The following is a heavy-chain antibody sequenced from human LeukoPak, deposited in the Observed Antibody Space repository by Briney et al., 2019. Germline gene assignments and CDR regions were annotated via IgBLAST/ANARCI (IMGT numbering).Heavy chain of an antibody. CDR3: ARRGGSYRSGFDY. CDR2: IYYSGST. CDR1: GGSISGSSNY. Sequence: PSETLSLTCTVSGGSISGSSNYWGWIRQPPGEGLEWIGSIYYSGSTYYNPSLKSRVTISVDTSKTQFSLRLTSVTAADTAVYYCARRGGSYRSGFDYWGQGTLVTVSS. J-gene: IGHJ4*02. V-gene: IGHV4-39*01. D-gene: IGHD1-26*01.